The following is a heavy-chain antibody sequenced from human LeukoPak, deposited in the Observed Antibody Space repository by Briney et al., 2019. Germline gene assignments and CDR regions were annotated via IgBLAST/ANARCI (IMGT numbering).Heavy chain of an antibody. D-gene: IGHD3-3*01. CDR1: GGSISSYY. CDR3: ARDHYDFWSGYYTGSRFDP. J-gene: IGHJ5*02. Sequence: PSETLSLTCTVSGGSISSYYWSWLRQPPGKGLEWIGYIYYSGSTNYNPSLKSRVTISVDTSKNQFYLNLSCVTAADTAVYYCARDHYDFWSGYYTGSRFDPWGQGTLVTVSS. CDR2: IYYSGST. V-gene: IGHV4-59*01.